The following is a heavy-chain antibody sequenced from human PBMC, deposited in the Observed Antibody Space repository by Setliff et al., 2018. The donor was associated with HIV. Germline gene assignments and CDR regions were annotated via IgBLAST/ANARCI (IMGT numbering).Heavy chain of an antibody. CDR1: GYTFTTYS. V-gene: IGHV1-3*01. J-gene: IGHJ4*01. CDR2: INVGKGDT. CDR3: VRGALLAAFDFDY. Sequence: ASVKVSCKASGYTFTTYSLHWVRQAPGHSLEWVGWINVGKGDTKYSQELQDRVTITRDTSANTAYMELSSLSSDDTAVYFCVRGALLAAFDFDYWGQGTLVTVS. D-gene: IGHD3-10*01.